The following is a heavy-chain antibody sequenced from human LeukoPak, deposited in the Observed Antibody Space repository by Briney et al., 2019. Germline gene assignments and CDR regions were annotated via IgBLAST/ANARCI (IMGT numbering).Heavy chain of an antibody. CDR3: ARGRKTYSSSDY. CDR1: GYTFTSYG. CDR2: ISAYNGNT. D-gene: IGHD6-6*01. V-gene: IGHV1-18*01. Sequence: ASVKVSCKASGYTFTSYGISWVRQAPGQGREGMGWISAYNGNTNYAQKLQGRVTMTTDTSTSTASMELRSLRSDDTAVYYCARGRKTYSSSDYWGQGTLVTVSS. J-gene: IGHJ4*02.